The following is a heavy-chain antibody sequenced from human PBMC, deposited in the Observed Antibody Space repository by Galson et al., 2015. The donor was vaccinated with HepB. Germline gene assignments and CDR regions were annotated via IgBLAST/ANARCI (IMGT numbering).Heavy chain of an antibody. CDR3: ARGPRIEVPYAKYYGMDV. V-gene: IGHV3-7*01. Sequence: SLRLSCAASGFTFSTYWMTWVRQAPGKGLEWVAKIKEDGSEKYYVDSVKGRVTILRDNAKNSLYLQMNSLRVEDTAVYYCARGPRIEVPYAKYYGMDVWGQGTTVTVSS. CDR1: GFTFSTYW. CDR2: IKEDGSEK. D-gene: IGHD6-19*01. J-gene: IGHJ6*02.